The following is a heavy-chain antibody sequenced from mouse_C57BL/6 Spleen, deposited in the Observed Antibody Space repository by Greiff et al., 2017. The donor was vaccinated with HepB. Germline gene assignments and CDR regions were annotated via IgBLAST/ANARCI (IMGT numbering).Heavy chain of an antibody. CDR3: ARSEGRWYFDV. D-gene: IGHD3-3*01. J-gene: IGHJ1*03. CDR1: GYAFSSSW. CDR2: IYPGDGDT. Sequence: QVQLQQSGPELVKPGASVKISCKASGYAFSSSWMNWVKQRPGKGLEWIGRIYPGDGDTNYNGKFKGKATLTADKSSSTAYMQLSSLTSEDSAVYFCARSEGRWYFDVWGTGTTVTVSS. V-gene: IGHV1-82*01.